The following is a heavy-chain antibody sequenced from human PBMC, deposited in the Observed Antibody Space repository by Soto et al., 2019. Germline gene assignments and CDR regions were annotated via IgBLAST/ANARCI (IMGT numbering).Heavy chain of an antibody. Sequence: QVQLVQSGAEVKKPGASVKVSCKASGYTFNTFYIHWVRQAPGQGLEWMGIINPSGGSTTYAQKFQGRVTMTRDTSTSTVYMELSSLRSEDTALYYCARFDFDWLSQARYYFDYWGQGTLVTVSS. CDR1: GYTFNTFY. D-gene: IGHD3-9*01. V-gene: IGHV1-46*02. J-gene: IGHJ4*02. CDR2: INPSGGST. CDR3: ARFDFDWLSQARYYFDY.